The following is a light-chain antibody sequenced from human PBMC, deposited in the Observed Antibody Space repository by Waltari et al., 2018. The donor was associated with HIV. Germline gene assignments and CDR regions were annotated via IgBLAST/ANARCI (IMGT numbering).Light chain of an antibody. V-gene: IGKV3-15*01. Sequence: EVDVTQSPATLSVSPGERATLSCRASQRVSSNLAWYQQKPGQAPSGIIYAASSRATGVPARFSGSGSETEFTLTITNLQSEDFAVYYCQQYNSWPWTFGQGTTVEIK. CDR1: QRVSSN. J-gene: IGKJ1*01. CDR2: AAS. CDR3: QQYNSWPWT.